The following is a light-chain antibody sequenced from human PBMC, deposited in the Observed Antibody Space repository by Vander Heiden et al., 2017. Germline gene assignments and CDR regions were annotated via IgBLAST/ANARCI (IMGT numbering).Light chain of an antibody. Sequence: QSVLTQPPSASGTPGQRVTISCSGSTSSIGSNTVNWYQQLPGTAPKLPIYSNDQRPSGVPDRFSGSKSGTSASLAISGLQSEDESDYYCGAWDDSLNVYVFGTGTKVAVL. V-gene: IGLV1-44*01. CDR1: TSSIGSNT. CDR3: GAWDDSLNVYV. J-gene: IGLJ1*01. CDR2: SND.